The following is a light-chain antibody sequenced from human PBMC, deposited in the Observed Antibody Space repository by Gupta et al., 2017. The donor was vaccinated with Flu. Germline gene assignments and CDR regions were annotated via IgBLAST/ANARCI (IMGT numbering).Light chain of an antibody. CDR3: QQRRSWPT. J-gene: IGKJ4*02. CDR1: QSVDNY. CDR2: EAS. V-gene: IGKV3-11*01. Sequence: EIILTQSPAMLSLSPGERATLSCRASQSVDNYLAWYQQKPGQSPRLLIYEASNRATGVPVRFRGSGSGTDFTLTITSVAPDDFAVYYCQQRRSWPTFGRGTKVEAK.